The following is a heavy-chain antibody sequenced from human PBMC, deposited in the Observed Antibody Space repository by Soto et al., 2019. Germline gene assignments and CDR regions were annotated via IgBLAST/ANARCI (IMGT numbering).Heavy chain of an antibody. J-gene: IGHJ4*02. Sequence: HVQLVQSGTEVKKPGASVRVSCMVSGYPFTTYYIHWVRQAPGQGLEWMGWIDPRSGGTVYEQKFQGRVNMPRDTSISTVYMDLSGLTSDDTALYYCATDDYGIFPYWGQGSLVTVSS. CDR2: IDPRSGGT. D-gene: IGHD3-10*01. CDR1: GYPFTTYY. CDR3: ATDDYGIFPY. V-gene: IGHV1-2*02.